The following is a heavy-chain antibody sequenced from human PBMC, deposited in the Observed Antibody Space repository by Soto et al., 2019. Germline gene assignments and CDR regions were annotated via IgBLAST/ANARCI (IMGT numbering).Heavy chain of an antibody. D-gene: IGHD4-17*01. CDR1: GGSISSGGYY. J-gene: IGHJ3*02. Sequence: QVQLQESGPGLVKPSQTLSLTCTVSGGSISSGGYYWRWIRQHPGKGLEWIGYIYYSGSTYYNPSLTSRVTISVDTSKNQFSLKLSSVTAADTAVYYCARAKSFYGDYGDAFDIWGQGTMVTVSS. CDR2: IYYSGST. V-gene: IGHV4-31*03. CDR3: ARAKSFYGDYGDAFDI.